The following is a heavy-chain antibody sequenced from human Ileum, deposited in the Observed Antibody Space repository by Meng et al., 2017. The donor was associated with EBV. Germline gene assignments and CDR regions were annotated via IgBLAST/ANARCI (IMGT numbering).Heavy chain of an antibody. D-gene: IGHD3-10*01. V-gene: IGHV4-34*01. J-gene: IGHJ4*02. CDR2: INHSGST. CDR3: ARGNKVSDRGFDY. CDR1: GGSFSGYY. Sequence: QVPLQQCGAGLLNPSEPLSLTCAVYGGSFSGYYWSWIRQPPGKGLEWIGEINHSGSTNYNPSLKSRVTISVDTSTNQFSLKLASVLAADTAVYYCARGNKVSDRGFDYWGQGTLVTVSS.